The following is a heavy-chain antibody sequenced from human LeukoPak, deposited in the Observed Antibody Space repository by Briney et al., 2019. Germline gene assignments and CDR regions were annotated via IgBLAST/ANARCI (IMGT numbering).Heavy chain of an antibody. D-gene: IGHD1-26*01. V-gene: IGHV3-21*01. CDR1: GFTFSSYS. Sequence: PGGSLRLSCAASGFTFSSYSMNWVRQAPGKGLEWVSSTSSSSSYIYYADSVKGRFTISRDNAKNSLYLQMNSLRAEDTAVYYCARGSYRGSYYGWFDPWGQGTLVTVSS. CDR2: TSSSSSYI. CDR3: ARGSYRGSYYGWFDP. J-gene: IGHJ5*02.